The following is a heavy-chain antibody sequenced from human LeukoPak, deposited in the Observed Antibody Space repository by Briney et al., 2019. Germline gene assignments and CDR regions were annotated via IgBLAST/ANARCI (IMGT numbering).Heavy chain of an antibody. CDR2: IIPIFGTA. V-gene: IGHV1-69*13. CDR3: ARNFGEYQLLYSGMDV. D-gene: IGHD2-2*02. J-gene: IGHJ6*02. CDR1: GGTFSSYA. Sequence: SVKVSCKASGGTFSSYAISWVRQAPGQGLEWMGGIIPIFGTANYAQKFQGRVTITADESTSTAYMELSSLRSEDTAVYYCARNFGEYQLLYSGMDVWGQGTTVTVSS.